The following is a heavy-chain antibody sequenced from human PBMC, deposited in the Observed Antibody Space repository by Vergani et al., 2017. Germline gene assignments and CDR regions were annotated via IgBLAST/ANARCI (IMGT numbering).Heavy chain of an antibody. CDR1: GGSISSGDYY. CDR3: ARPVGPSAIADGYHV. V-gene: IGHV4-30-4*08. J-gene: IGHJ3*01. Sequence: QVQLQESGPGLVKPSQTLSLTCTVSGGSISSGDYYWSWIRQPPGKGLEWIGYIYYSGSTYYNPSLKSRVTISVDTSKNLFSLRLKSVTATDTGMYYCARPVGPSAIADGYHVWGQGTMVTVS. D-gene: IGHD3-10*01. CDR2: IYYSGST.